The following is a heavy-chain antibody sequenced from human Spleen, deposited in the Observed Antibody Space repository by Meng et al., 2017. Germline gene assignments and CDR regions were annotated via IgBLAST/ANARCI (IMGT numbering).Heavy chain of an antibody. D-gene: IGHD2-15*01. CDR3: ARGPRRGYCSGGSCYFDY. V-gene: IGHV4-34*01. CDR1: CGSFSGYY. J-gene: IGHJ4*02. Sequence: VPLKQCGPRMLKPSEPLSLACAVYCGSFSGYYWSCIRQPPGKGLEWIGEINHSGSTNYNPSLKSRVTISVDTSKNQFSLKLSSVTAADTAVYYCARGPRRGYCSGGSCYFDYWGQGTLVTVSS. CDR2: INHSGST.